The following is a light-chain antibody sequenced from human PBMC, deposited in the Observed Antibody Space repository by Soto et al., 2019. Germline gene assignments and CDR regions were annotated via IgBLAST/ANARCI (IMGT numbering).Light chain of an antibody. CDR2: DAS. CDR1: QSISSW. CDR3: QQYNSYPWT. J-gene: IGKJ1*01. V-gene: IGKV1-5*01. Sequence: DIQMTQSPSTLSASVGDRVTITCRASQSISSWLAWYQQQPGKAPKLLIYDASSLESGVPSRFSGSGSGTEFTLTSSSLQPDDFATYYCQQYNSYPWTFGQGTKVDIK.